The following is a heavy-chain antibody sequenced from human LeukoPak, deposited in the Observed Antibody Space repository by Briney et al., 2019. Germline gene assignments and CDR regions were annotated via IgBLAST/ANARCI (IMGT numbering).Heavy chain of an antibody. V-gene: IGHV4-39*07. CDR2: IYHTGPT. Sequence: PSETLSLTCTVSGGSMTHNTFYWGWIRQPPGKGLEWIGSIYHTGPTYYNPSLKSRVTISVDTSKNQFSLKLSSVTAADTAVYYCARGGYSSSRYSDYWGQGTLVTVSS. CDR1: GGSMTHNTFY. D-gene: IGHD6-13*01. CDR3: ARGGYSSSRYSDY. J-gene: IGHJ4*02.